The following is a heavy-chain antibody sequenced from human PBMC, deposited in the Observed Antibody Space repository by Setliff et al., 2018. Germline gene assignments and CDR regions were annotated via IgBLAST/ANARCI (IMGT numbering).Heavy chain of an antibody. CDR1: GGSLRGNAIF. D-gene: IGHD1-26*01. J-gene: IGHJ4*02. Sequence: PSETLSLTCTVSGGSLRGNAIFWGWIRQPPGKGLEWIGSIYYTGDPYYNPSLKSRVTMSVDTSRNQLSLKLTSVTAADTAVYYCARGLHSGTYWGTRPLGLDYWGQGSLVTVSS. V-gene: IGHV4-39*01. CDR3: ARGLHSGTYWGTRPLGLDY. CDR2: IYYTGDP.